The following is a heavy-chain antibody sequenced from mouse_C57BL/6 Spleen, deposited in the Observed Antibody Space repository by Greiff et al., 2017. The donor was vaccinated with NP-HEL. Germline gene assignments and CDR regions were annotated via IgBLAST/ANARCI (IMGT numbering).Heavy chain of an antibody. D-gene: IGHD2-3*01. J-gene: IGHJ2*01. CDR1: GYAFSSSW. Sequence: QVQLKQSGPELVKPGASVKISCKASGYAFSSSWMNWVKQRPGKGLEWIGRIYPGDGDTNYNGKFKGKATLTADKSSSTAYMQLSSLTSEDSAVYFCARDGYYLYFDYWGQGTTLTVSS. CDR2: IYPGDGDT. CDR3: ARDGYYLYFDY. V-gene: IGHV1-82*01.